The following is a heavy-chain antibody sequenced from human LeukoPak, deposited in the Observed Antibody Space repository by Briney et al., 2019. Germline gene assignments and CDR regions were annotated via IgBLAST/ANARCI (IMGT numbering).Heavy chain of an antibody. CDR3: ARSSYYDILTGYSFDAFDI. V-gene: IGHV1-69*01. D-gene: IGHD3-9*01. CDR1: GGTFSSYA. CDR2: IIPIFGTA. Sequence: GSSVKVSCKASGGTFSSYAISWVRQAPGQGLEWMGGIIPIFGTANYAQKFQGRVTITADESTSTAYMELSSLRSEDTAVYYCARSSYYDILTGYSFDAFDIWGQGTMVTVSS. J-gene: IGHJ3*02.